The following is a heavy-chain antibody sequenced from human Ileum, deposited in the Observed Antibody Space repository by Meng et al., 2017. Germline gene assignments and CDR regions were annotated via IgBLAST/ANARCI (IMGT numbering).Heavy chain of an antibody. Sequence: QVLLTAAAPGRGKPSGTLVLTGAAAGGSISSSNWWSWDRQPPGKGLEWIGEIYHSGSTNYNPSLKSRVTISVDKSKNQFSLKLSSVTAADTAVYYCASLRYNWNYSADYWGQGTLVTVSS. CDR1: GGSISSSNW. CDR2: IYHSGST. J-gene: IGHJ4*02. D-gene: IGHD1-7*01. CDR3: ASLRYNWNYSADY. V-gene: IGHV4-4*02.